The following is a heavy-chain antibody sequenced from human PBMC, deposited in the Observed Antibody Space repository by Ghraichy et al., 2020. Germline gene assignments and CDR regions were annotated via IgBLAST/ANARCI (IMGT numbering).Heavy chain of an antibody. CDR1: GGSISSYY. Sequence: SETLSLTCTVSGGSISSYYWSWIRQPPGKGLEWIGYIYYSGSTNYNPSLKSRVTISVDTSKNQFSLKLSSVTAADTAVYYCARGQLAVAGISPFDYWGQGTLVTVSS. V-gene: IGHV4-59*01. J-gene: IGHJ4*02. D-gene: IGHD6-19*01. CDR3: ARGQLAVAGISPFDY. CDR2: IYYSGST.